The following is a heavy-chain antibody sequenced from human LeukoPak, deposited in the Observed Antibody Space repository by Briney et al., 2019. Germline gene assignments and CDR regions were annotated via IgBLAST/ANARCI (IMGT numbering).Heavy chain of an antibody. Sequence: GGSLRLSCAASGFSFSTYAMHWVRQAPGKGLDWVAMIWSDGSSEYCADSVKGRFTISRDNSKNTLYLQMNSLRAEDTAVYYCARDLHDAFDIWGQGTMVTVSS. CDR3: ARDLHDAFDI. J-gene: IGHJ3*02. D-gene: IGHD4-11*01. CDR2: IWSDGSSE. V-gene: IGHV3-33*01. CDR1: GFSFSTYA.